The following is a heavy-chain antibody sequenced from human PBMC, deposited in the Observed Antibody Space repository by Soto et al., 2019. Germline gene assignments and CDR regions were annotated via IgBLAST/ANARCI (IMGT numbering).Heavy chain of an antibody. V-gene: IGHV1-3*01. D-gene: IGHD6-25*01. CDR3: ARDPRGYTDQADSFAI. Sequence: KFQGRVTITRDTSASTGYMEMSSLRSEDTAVYYCARDPRGYTDQADSFAIWGQGTMVTISS. J-gene: IGHJ3*02.